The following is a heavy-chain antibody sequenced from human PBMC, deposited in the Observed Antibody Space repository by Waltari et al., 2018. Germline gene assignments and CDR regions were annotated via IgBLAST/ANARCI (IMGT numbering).Heavy chain of an antibody. CDR2: INSDGSLI. D-gene: IGHD3-16*01. Sequence: EVQLVESGGGLVQLGGALRLSCAASGFTFSSDWLHWVRQVPGKGLVWVSRINSDGSLISYADSVKGRFTISRDNAKNTLYLQTNSLRGEDTAVYYCARGLGDYWGQGTLVTVSS. V-gene: IGHV3-74*01. CDR1: GFTFSSDW. J-gene: IGHJ4*02. CDR3: ARGLGDY.